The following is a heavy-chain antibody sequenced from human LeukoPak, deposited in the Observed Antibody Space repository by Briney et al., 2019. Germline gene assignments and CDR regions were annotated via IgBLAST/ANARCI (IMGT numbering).Heavy chain of an antibody. CDR1: GDSISSSDRY. J-gene: IGHJ3*02. D-gene: IGHD3-10*01. Sequence: SETLSLTCTVSGDSISSSDRYWAWIRQPPGEGLEWIGSLYYGGNTYYNPSLNGRLTIYVDTSKNQLSLTLRSVTAADAALYFCARRAKSRAFDIWGQGTMVTVSS. CDR3: ARRAKSRAFDI. V-gene: IGHV4-39*01. CDR2: LYYGGNT.